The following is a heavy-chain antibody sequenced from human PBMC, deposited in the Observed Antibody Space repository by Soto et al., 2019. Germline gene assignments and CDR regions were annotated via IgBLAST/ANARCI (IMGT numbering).Heavy chain of an antibody. CDR2: ISYDGSNK. CDR3: ARDWHSSGAAEYFQH. CDR1: GFTFSSYA. V-gene: IGHV3-30-3*01. Sequence: GGSLRLSCAASGFTFSSYAMHWVRQAPGKGLEWVAVISYDGSNKYYADSVKGRFTISRDNSKNTLYLQMNSLRAEDTAVYYCARDWHSSGAAEYFQHWGQGTLVTVSS. J-gene: IGHJ1*01. D-gene: IGHD6-19*01.